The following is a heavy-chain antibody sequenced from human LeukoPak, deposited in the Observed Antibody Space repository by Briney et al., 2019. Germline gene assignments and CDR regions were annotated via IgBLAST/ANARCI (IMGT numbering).Heavy chain of an antibody. CDR2: ISAYNGNT. CDR1: GYTFTSYG. V-gene: IGHV1-18*01. J-gene: IGHJ4*02. D-gene: IGHD2-15*01. Sequence: GASVKVSCKASGYTFTSYGISWGRQAPGQGLEWMGWISAYNGNTNYAQKLQGRVTMTTDTSTSTAYMELRSLRSDDTAVYYCAREGLCSGGSCYWGVDYWGQGTLVTVSS. CDR3: AREGLCSGGSCYWGVDY.